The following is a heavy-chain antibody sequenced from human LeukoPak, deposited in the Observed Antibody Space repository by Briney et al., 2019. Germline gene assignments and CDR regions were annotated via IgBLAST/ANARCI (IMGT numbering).Heavy chain of an antibody. CDR1: GYSFTSYW. D-gene: IGHD6-13*01. Sequence: GESLKISCKGSGYSFTSYWIGWVRQMPGKGLECMGIIYPGDSDTRYSPSFQGQVTISADRSINTAYLQWSSLKASDSAMYYCARVRTATGWGDAFDIWGQGTMVTVSS. CDR3: ARVRTATGWGDAFDI. CDR2: IYPGDSDT. V-gene: IGHV5-51*01. J-gene: IGHJ3*02.